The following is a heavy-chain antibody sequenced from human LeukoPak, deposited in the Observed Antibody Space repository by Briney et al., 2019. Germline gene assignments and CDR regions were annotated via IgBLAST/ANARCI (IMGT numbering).Heavy chain of an antibody. J-gene: IGHJ6*03. Sequence: GGSLRLSCAASGFTFSSYAMHWVRQAPGKGLEWVSYISSSSSTIYYADSVKGRFTISRDNAKNSLYLQMNSLRAEDTAVYYCARPQGVVVPAANYYYYMDVWGKGTTVTVSS. CDR3: ARPQGVVVPAANYYYYMDV. CDR2: ISSSSSTI. CDR1: GFTFSSYA. D-gene: IGHD2-2*01. V-gene: IGHV3-48*01.